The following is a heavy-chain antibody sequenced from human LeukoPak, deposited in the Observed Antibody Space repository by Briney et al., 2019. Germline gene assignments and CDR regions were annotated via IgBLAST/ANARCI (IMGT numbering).Heavy chain of an antibody. D-gene: IGHD3-3*01. CDR1: GGPISSGGFY. Sequence: SETLCLTCTVSGGPISSGGFYWSWIRQHPGKGLEWIGYIYYSGNTYYNPSLKSRVTISVDTSKNQFSLKLSSVTAADTAVYYCARVAPTPTYYDFWSGYYTSKHEGWFDPWGEGTLVTVSS. V-gene: IGHV4-31*03. CDR2: IYYSGNT. J-gene: IGHJ5*02. CDR3: ARVAPTPTYYDFWSGYYTSKHEGWFDP.